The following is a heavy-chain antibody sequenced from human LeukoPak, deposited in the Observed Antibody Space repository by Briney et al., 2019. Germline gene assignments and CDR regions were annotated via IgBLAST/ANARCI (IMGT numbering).Heavy chain of an antibody. CDR1: EPTFTTYY. CDR2: INPSGGST. Sequence: ASVKVSCKASEPTFTTYYMHWVRQAPGQGLEWMGIINPSGGSTIYAQKFQGRVTLTRDTSTNTVYMELSSLRSDNTAVYYWARGDGYPTPSRNWFDPWGQGTLVTVSS. J-gene: IGHJ5*02. D-gene: IGHD2-21*01. CDR3: ARGDGYPTPSRNWFDP. V-gene: IGHV1-46*01.